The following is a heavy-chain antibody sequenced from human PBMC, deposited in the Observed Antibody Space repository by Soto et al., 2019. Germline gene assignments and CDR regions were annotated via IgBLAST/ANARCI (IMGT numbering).Heavy chain of an antibody. CDR1: GFTFSNYA. CDR2: ISGSGGTT. CDR3: XXXXXXXXXFDY. J-gene: IGHJ4*02. Sequence: EVQLLDSGGGLVQPGGTLRLSCAASGFTFSNYAMNWVRQAPGKGLEWVSAISGSGGTTYYADSVKGRFTMSRDNSKXXXXXXXXXXXXXXXXXXXXXXXXXXXXXFDYWGLGTLVTVSS. V-gene: IGHV3-23*01.